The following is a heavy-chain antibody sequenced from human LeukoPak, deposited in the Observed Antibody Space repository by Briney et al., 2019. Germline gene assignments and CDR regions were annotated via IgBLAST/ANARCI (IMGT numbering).Heavy chain of an antibody. Sequence: ASVKVTCKASGYTFTSYDINWLRQAPAQGLEWMGGINPNGGNTGYAQKYQGRVTMTRNTSISTAYMDMSSLRSEDTAVYYCATEVPAANPGVFDYWGQGTLVTVSS. V-gene: IGHV1-8*01. D-gene: IGHD2-2*01. J-gene: IGHJ4*02. CDR1: GYTFTSYD. CDR3: ATEVPAANPGVFDY. CDR2: INPNGGNT.